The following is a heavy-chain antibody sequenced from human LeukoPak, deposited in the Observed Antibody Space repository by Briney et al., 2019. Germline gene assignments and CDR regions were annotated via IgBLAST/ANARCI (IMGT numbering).Heavy chain of an antibody. V-gene: IGHV3-66*02. CDR1: GFTVSSNY. J-gene: IGHJ3*02. CDR3: AKEEPGATLAFDI. D-gene: IGHD1-26*01. CDR2: IYSGGST. Sequence: GGSLRLSCAASGFTVSSNYMSWVRQAPGKGLEWVSVIYSGGSTYYADSVKGRFTISRDNSKNTLYLQMNSLRAEDTAVYYCAKEEPGATLAFDIWGQGTMVTVSS.